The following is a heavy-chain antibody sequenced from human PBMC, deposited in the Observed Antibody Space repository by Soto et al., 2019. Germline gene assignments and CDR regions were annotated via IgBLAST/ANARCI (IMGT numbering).Heavy chain of an antibody. CDR3: ARGLGLSWSCDL. Sequence: QVQLQQWGAGLLKPSETLSLTCAVYGGSFSGYYWSWIRQPPGKGLEWIGEINHSGSTNYNPSLKIRVAIPVDTSKNQFCLKLSSVSAADTAVYCCARGLGLSWSCDLGGLGTLVTVSS. CDR1: GGSFSGYY. V-gene: IGHV4-34*01. D-gene: IGHD2-8*02. J-gene: IGHJ2*01. CDR2: INHSGST.